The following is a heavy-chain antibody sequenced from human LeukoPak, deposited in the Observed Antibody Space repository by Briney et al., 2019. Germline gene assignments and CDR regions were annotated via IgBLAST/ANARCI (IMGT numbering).Heavy chain of an antibody. CDR3: ARGGYCSGGSCYFRDY. CDR2: ISSSGATI. J-gene: IGHJ4*02. V-gene: IGHV3-11*01. Sequence: GGSLRLSCAASGFTFSDYDMSWVRQAPGKGLEWISFISSSGATIYYADSVKGRFAISRDNAKNSVYLQMSSLRAEDTAVYYCARGGYCSGGSCYFRDYWGQGTLVTVSS. CDR1: GFTFSDYD. D-gene: IGHD2-15*01.